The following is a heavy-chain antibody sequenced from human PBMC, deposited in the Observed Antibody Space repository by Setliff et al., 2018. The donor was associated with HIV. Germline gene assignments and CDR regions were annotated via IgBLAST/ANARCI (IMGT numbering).Heavy chain of an antibody. CDR3: ARDRGIAVAGDSFDY. CDR1: GYTLTSYG. Sequence: ASVKVSCKASGYTLTSYGISWVRQAPGQGLEWMGWISAYNGNTNYAQKLQGRVTMTTNTSTSTAYMELRSLRSDDTAVYYCARDRGIAVAGDSFDYWGQGTLVTVSS. J-gene: IGHJ4*02. D-gene: IGHD6-19*01. CDR2: ISAYNGNT. V-gene: IGHV1-18*01.